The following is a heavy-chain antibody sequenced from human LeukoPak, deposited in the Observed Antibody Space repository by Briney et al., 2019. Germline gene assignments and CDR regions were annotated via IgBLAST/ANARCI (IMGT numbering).Heavy chain of an antibody. Sequence: SVKVSCKASGGTFSSYAISWVRQAPGQGLEWMGGIIPIFGTANYAQKFQGRVTITADESTSTAYMELSSLRSEDTAVYYCARGDYYDSSGYYPLDYWGQGTLVTVSS. J-gene: IGHJ4*02. CDR1: GGTFSSYA. V-gene: IGHV1-69*13. D-gene: IGHD3-22*01. CDR3: ARGDYYDSSGYYPLDY. CDR2: IIPIFGTA.